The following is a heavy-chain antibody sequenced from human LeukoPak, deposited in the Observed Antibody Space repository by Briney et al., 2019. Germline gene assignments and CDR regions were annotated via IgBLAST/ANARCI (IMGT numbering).Heavy chain of an antibody. V-gene: IGHV3-23*01. J-gene: IGHJ4*02. CDR1: GFTFSSYA. D-gene: IGHD3-10*01. CDR2: ISGSGGST. Sequence: PGGSLRLSCAASGFTFSSYAMNWVRQAPGKGLEWVSSISGSGGSTYYADSVKGRFTISRDYSKNTLHLQMNSLRAEDTALYYCARHPGATGYGSTDYWGQGTLVTVSS. CDR3: ARHPGATGYGSTDY.